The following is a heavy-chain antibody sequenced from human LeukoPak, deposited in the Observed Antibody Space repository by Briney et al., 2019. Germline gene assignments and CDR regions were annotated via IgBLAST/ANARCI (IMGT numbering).Heavy chain of an antibody. Sequence: SVKVSCKASGFIFTSSAVQWVRHARAQRLEWIGWIVVGSGNTNYAQKFQGRVIITRYMSTSTIYMELSSLSSEDTAVYYCAADRPSGYCGGDCLDYWGQGTLVTVSS. CDR2: IVVGSGNT. CDR3: AADRPSGYCGGDCLDY. V-gene: IGHV1-58*01. D-gene: IGHD2-21*02. J-gene: IGHJ4*02. CDR1: GFIFTSSA.